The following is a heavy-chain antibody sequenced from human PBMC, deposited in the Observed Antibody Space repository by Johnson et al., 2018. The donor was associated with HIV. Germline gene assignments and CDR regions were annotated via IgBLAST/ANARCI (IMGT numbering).Heavy chain of an antibody. CDR1: GFSFSNFA. CDR3: VRRFYDSSAFDI. D-gene: IGHD3-22*01. J-gene: IGHJ3*02. CDR2: TTWNGGNT. Sequence: VQLVESGGGLVQPGGSLRLSCTASGFSFSNFAMGWVRQAPGKGPQWVSGTTWNGGNTGYVDSVRGRFTISRDNSRNTLFLQMNSLRAEDTGVYYCVRRFYDSSAFDIWGQGTMVTVSS. V-gene: IGHV3-23*04.